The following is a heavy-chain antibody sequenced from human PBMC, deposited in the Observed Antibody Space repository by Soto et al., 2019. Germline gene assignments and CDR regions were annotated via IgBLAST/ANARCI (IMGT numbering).Heavy chain of an antibody. D-gene: IGHD3-16*01. J-gene: IGHJ4*02. CDR1: GFSLNTYGVG. Sequence: QITLKESGPTLVKPTQTPTLTCTFSGFSLNTYGVGVGWIRQPPGKALEWLALIYWDDDKRYRPSLKSRLTITKDTSKNQVVLTMTNMDPVDTVTYYCARALGSWGAYYFDYWGQGTLVTVSS. V-gene: IGHV2-5*02. CDR3: ARALGSWGAYYFDY. CDR2: IYWDDDK.